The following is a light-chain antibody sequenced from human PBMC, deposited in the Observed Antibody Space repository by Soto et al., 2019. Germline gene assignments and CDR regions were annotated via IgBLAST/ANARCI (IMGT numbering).Light chain of an antibody. J-gene: IGKJ5*01. CDR2: DAS. CDR1: QDISNY. V-gene: IGKV1-33*01. CDR3: QQYDNLLST. Sequence: DIQMTQSPSSLSASVGDRVTITCQASQDISNYLNWYQQKPGKAPKLLIYDASNLETGVPSRFSGSGSGTDFTFTISSLQAEDIATYYCQQYDNLLSTFGQGTRLEIK.